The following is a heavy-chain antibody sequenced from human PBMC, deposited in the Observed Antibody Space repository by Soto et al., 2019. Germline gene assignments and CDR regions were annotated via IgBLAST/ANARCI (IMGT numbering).Heavy chain of an antibody. CDR3: SRDVVVGAKALNY. CDR1: GFTVRNYW. Sequence: WWSLRLCCAASGFTVRNYWMTGVRQAPGKGLEWVANIKEDGSEKHYVDSVKGRFTISRDNAKNSLYLQMNSLRVEDTAVYFCSRDVVVGAKALNYWGQGALVTVSS. J-gene: IGHJ4*02. V-gene: IGHV3-7*01. CDR2: IKEDGSEK. D-gene: IGHD2-15*01.